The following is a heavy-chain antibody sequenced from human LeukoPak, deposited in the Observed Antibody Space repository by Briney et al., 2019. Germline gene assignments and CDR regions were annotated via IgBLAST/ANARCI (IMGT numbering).Heavy chain of an antibody. CDR1: GFTFSSYE. CDR2: IGYSGRTI. V-gene: IGHV3-48*03. Sequence: PGGSLRLSCAAPGFTFSSYEMNWVRQAPGKGLEWVANIGYSGRTIYYADSVKGRFTISRDNAKNSLYLQMNSLRVEDTAVYYCALLAVASDFDYWGQGVLVTVSS. D-gene: IGHD6-19*01. J-gene: IGHJ4*02. CDR3: ALLAVASDFDY.